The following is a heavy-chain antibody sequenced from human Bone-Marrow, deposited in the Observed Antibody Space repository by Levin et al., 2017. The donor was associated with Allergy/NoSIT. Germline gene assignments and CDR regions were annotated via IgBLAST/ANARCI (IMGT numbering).Heavy chain of an antibody. Sequence: SETLSLTCTVSGGSISSYYSSWIRQPAGKGLEWIGRIFSSGSTNYNPSLKSRVTMSVDTSKNQFSLKFNAVTAADTAMYYCARNVLDGFDLWGQGTKVIVSS. CDR3: ARNVLDGFDL. J-gene: IGHJ3*01. CDR2: IFSSGST. V-gene: IGHV4-4*07. CDR1: GGSISSYY.